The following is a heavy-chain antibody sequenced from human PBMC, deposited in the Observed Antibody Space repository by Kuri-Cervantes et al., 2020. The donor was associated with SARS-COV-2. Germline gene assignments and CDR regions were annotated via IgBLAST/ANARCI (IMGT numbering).Heavy chain of an antibody. CDR2: ISSNGGST. CDR1: GFTFSSYA. J-gene: IGHJ3*02. Sequence: GESLKISCAASGFTFSSYAMHWVRQAPGKGLEYVSAISSNGGSTYYADSVKGRFTISRDNSKNTLYPQMGSLRAEDMAVYYCARDIIYYDSSGYYYSDLGPHDAFDIWGQGTMVTVSS. D-gene: IGHD3-22*01. CDR3: ARDIIYYDSSGYYYSDLGPHDAFDI. V-gene: IGHV3-64*02.